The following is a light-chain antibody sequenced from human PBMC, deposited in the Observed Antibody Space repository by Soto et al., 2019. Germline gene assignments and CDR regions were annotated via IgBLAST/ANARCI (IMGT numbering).Light chain of an antibody. Sequence: QSVLTQPPSASGSPGQSLTISCTGPSSDVGFYNFVSWYQQRPGKAPKLVIYEVTKRPSGVPDRFSGSKSGSTASLTVSGLQADDEAEYYCASYAGTKLFVFGSGTKVTVL. V-gene: IGLV2-8*01. CDR1: SSDVGFYNF. J-gene: IGLJ1*01. CDR2: EVT. CDR3: ASYAGTKLFV.